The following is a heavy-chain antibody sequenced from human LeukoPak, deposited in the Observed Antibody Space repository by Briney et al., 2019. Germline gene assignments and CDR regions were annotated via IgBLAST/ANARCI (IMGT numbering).Heavy chain of an antibody. CDR1: GDSIRSYY. V-gene: IGHV4-59*01. J-gene: IGHJ4*02. CDR2: IYYSGST. CDR3: ARVNVVTYYDFWSGYPYFDY. D-gene: IGHD3-3*01. Sequence: SENLSLTCTVSGDSIRSYYWSWVRQPPGKGLEWIGYIYYSGSTNYNPSLKSRVTISVDTSKNQFSLKLSSVTAADTAVYYCARVNVVTYYDFWSGYPYFDYWGQGTLVTVSS.